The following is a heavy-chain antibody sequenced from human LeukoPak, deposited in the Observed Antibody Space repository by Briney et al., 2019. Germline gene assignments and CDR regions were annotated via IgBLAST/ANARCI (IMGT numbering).Heavy chain of an antibody. J-gene: IGHJ6*02. Sequence: PSETLSLTCTVSGGSISSCSYYWGWIRQPPGKGLEWIGSIYYSGSTYYNPSLKSRVTISVDTPKNQFSLKLSSVTAADTAVYYCVRRILGGYYGMDVWGQGTTVTVSS. V-gene: IGHV4-39*01. CDR3: VRRILGGYYGMDV. D-gene: IGHD3-10*01. CDR1: GGSISSCSYY. CDR2: IYYSGST.